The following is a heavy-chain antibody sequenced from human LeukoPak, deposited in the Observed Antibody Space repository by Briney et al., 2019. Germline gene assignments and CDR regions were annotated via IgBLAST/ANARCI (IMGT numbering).Heavy chain of an antibody. Sequence: PSETLSLTCTVSGGSIGSYYWSWIRQPPGKGLEWIGHIYDTGYTNYNPSLKTRVTISVDTSKNQFSLKLNYVTAADTAVYYCARETKLPGFSDGLGFNYWGQGTLVIVSS. J-gene: IGHJ4*02. V-gene: IGHV4-59*01. CDR2: IYDTGYT. D-gene: IGHD5-24*01. CDR1: GGSIGSYY. CDR3: ARETKLPGFSDGLGFNY.